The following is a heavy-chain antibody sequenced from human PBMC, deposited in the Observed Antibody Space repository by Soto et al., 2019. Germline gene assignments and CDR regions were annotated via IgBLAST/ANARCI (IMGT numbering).Heavy chain of an antibody. D-gene: IGHD2-15*01. CDR2: IYHVGST. V-gene: IGHV4-30-2*01. J-gene: IGHJ4*02. CDR3: AREVDGSSPFDD. Sequence: QVQLREAGSGLVKPSQTLSLTCSVSGASVTRDGNCWTWIRQPPGKGLEFVASIYHVGSTFYTPSLRSRVTISLARSQYQCSMELTSVSAADTAVYYCAREVDGSSPFDDWGQGTLVTVSA. CDR1: GASVTRDGNC.